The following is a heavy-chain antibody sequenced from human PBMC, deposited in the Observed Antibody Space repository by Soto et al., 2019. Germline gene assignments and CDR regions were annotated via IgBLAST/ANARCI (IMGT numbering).Heavy chain of an antibody. Sequence: PGGSLRLPCAASGFTLSSYSMNWVRQAPGKGLEWVSSISSSSSYIDYADSVKGRFTISRDNAKNSLYLQMNSLRVEDTAVYYCARDAAFNYYDSSGSIGAFDIWGQGTMVTVSS. CDR2: ISSSSSYI. CDR1: GFTLSSYS. D-gene: IGHD3-22*01. CDR3: ARDAAFNYYDSSGSIGAFDI. V-gene: IGHV3-21*01. J-gene: IGHJ3*02.